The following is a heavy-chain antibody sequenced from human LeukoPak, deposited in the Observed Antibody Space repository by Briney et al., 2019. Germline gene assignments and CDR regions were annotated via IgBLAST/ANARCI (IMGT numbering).Heavy chain of an antibody. D-gene: IGHD3-10*01. CDR1: GFTFSSYW. J-gene: IGHJ4*02. CDR2: ISGSGGST. Sequence: GGSLRLSCAASGFTFSSYWMSWVRQAPGKGLEWVSAISGSGGSTYYADSVKGRFTISRDNSKNTLYLQMNSLRAEDTAVYYCAKWARGVMSSENIDYWGQGTLVTVSS. CDR3: AKWARGVMSSENIDY. V-gene: IGHV3-23*01.